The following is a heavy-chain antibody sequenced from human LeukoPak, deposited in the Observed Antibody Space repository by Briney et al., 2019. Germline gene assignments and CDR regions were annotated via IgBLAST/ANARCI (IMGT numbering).Heavy chain of an antibody. V-gene: IGHV4-34*01. Sequence: YGGSFSGYXXSWVREPPGKXGEWGGEINHSGSTNYTPSLKSRVPISVDTSKHQFSLKLSSVPAADTAVYYCARGISSSWDYYYYYGMDVWGQGTTVTVSS. CDR1: GGSFSGYX. J-gene: IGHJ6*02. CDR2: INHSGST. D-gene: IGHD6-13*01. CDR3: ARGISSSWDYYYYYGMDV.